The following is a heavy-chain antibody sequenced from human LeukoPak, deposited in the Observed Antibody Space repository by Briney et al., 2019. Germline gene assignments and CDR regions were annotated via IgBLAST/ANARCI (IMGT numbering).Heavy chain of an antibody. V-gene: IGHV3-66*01. CDR1: GFTVSNNY. CDR3: ARDLVQ. J-gene: IGHJ4*02. Sequence: PGGSLRLSCAASGFTVSNNYMSWVRQAPGKGLEWVSLINSDDSTDYADSVRGRFTISRDNSKNTLCLQMNTLRGEDTAVYFCARDLVQWGQGTLVTVSS. CDR2: INSDDST.